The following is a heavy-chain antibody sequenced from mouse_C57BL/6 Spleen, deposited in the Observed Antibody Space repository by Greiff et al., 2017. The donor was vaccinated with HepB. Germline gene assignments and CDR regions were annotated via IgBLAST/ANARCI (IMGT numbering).Heavy chain of an antibody. Sequence: EVQLVESGGGLVKPGGSLKLSCAASGFTFSDYGMHWVRQAPEKGLEWVAYISSGSSTIYYADTVKGRFTISRDNAKNTLFLQMTSLRSEDTAMYYCARTSDGYYGRFAYWGQGTLVTVSA. D-gene: IGHD2-3*01. J-gene: IGHJ3*01. V-gene: IGHV5-17*01. CDR3: ARTSDGYYGRFAY. CDR1: GFTFSDYG. CDR2: ISSGSSTI.